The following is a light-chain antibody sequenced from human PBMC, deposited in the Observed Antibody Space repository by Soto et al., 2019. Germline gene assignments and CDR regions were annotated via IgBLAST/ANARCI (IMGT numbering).Light chain of an antibody. J-gene: IGLJ2*01. Sequence: QSALTQPASVSGSPGQSITISCTGTSSDVGGYNYVSWYQQHPGKAPKLMIYDVSNRLSGVSNRFSGSKSGNTASLTISGLQAEDEADYYCCSYTSSNTLGVFGGGTKLTVL. V-gene: IGLV2-14*01. CDR2: DVS. CDR3: CSYTSSNTLGV. CDR1: SSDVGGYNY.